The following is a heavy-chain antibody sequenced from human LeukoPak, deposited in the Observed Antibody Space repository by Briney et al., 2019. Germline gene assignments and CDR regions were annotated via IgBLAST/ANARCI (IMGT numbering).Heavy chain of an antibody. Sequence: PSETLSLTCAVYGGSFSGYYWSWIRQPPGKGLEWIGEINHSGSTNYNPSLKSRVTISVDTSKNQFSLKLSSVTAADTAVYYCARGRYPQQLVQRGKAYYFDYWGQGTLVTVSS. CDR2: INHSGST. D-gene: IGHD6-13*01. V-gene: IGHV4-34*01. CDR1: GGSFSGYY. J-gene: IGHJ4*02. CDR3: ARGRYPQQLVQRGKAYYFDY.